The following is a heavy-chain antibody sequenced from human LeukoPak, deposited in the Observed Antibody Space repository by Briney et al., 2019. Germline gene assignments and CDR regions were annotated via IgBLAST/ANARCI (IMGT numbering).Heavy chain of an antibody. D-gene: IGHD2-15*01. V-gene: IGHV5-51*01. CDR1: GYRVSSYW. J-gene: IGHJ5*02. CDR3: ARQEYCSGGSCYTWFDP. Sequence: GESLKISCKDSGYRVSSYWIAWVRQMPAKSLEYIGIIYPGDSDIRYSPSFQGQVTISADKSNSTAYLQWSSLKAADTAMYYCARQEYCSGGSCYTWFDPWGQGTLVTVSS. CDR2: IYPGDSDI.